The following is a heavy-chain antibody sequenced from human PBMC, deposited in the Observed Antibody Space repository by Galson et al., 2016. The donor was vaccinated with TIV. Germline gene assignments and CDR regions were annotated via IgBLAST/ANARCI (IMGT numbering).Heavy chain of an antibody. Sequence: SVNVSCKVSGNSLNELVIHLVRQAPGKGLEWMGGFDPEVVKTVYPQKLQDRGTMAADTSTNTAYLELGSLRFEDTAVYFCATVPGFPGLSLDNWGQGTLGTVSS. V-gene: IGHV1-24*01. CDR1: GNSLNELV. CDR2: FDPEVVKT. D-gene: IGHD3-10*01. CDR3: ATVPGFPGLSLDN. J-gene: IGHJ4*02.